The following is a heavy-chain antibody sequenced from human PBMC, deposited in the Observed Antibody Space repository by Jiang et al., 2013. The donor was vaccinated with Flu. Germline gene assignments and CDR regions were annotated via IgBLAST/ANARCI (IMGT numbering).Heavy chain of an antibody. Sequence: VQLVESGGGVVQPGRSLRLSCVASGFTFSDHGIHWVRQAPGKGLEWVAVISYDGRNIYYADSAKGRFTISRDNSKNTLYLQMNSLRVEDTALYYCARGAGIVIGPPAIVQARYMDV. D-gene: IGHD2-2*01. J-gene: IGHJ6*03. V-gene: IGHV3-30*03. CDR2: ISYDGRNI. CDR3: ARGAGIVIGPPAIVQARYMDV. CDR1: GFTFSDHG.